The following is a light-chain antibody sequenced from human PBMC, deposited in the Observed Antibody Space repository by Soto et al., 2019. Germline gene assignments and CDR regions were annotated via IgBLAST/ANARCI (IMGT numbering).Light chain of an antibody. J-gene: IGKJ1*01. V-gene: IGKV1-5*01. CDR2: DAS. CDR1: QSLNNR. CDR3: HQYKTYST. Sequence: DIHLAHSPSTLSASVGSRVTITFRASQSLNNRLAWYQQKPGKAPKLLIYDASTLESGVSSRFSGTGSETECTLTITDLQADDLATYFCHQYKTYSTFGQGTKVDIK.